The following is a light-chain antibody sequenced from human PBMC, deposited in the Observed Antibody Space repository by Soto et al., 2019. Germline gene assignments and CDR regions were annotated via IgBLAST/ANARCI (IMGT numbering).Light chain of an antibody. Sequence: EIVLTQSPGTLSLSPGERATLSCRASQSLSSTYLAWYQQKPGQAPRLLIHDVSSRATGIPDRFSGSGSGTDFTLTINRLEPEYFAVYYCQQYDSSPPWTFGQGTKVEIK. CDR2: DVS. CDR3: QQYDSSPPWT. J-gene: IGKJ1*01. CDR1: QSLSSTY. V-gene: IGKV3-20*01.